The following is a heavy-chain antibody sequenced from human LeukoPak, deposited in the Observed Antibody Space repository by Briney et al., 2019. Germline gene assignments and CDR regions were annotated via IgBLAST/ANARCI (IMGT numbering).Heavy chain of an antibody. J-gene: IGHJ4*02. D-gene: IGHD3-22*01. CDR2: ISWNSGSI. V-gene: IGHV3-9*01. CDR3: AKSGSGYYENIDY. CDR1: GFTFDDYA. Sequence: GGSLRLSCAASGFTFDDYAMHWVRQAPGKGLEWVSGISWNSGSIGYADSVKGRFTISRDNAKNSLYLQMNSLRAEDTALYYCAKSGSGYYENIDYWGQGTLVTVSS.